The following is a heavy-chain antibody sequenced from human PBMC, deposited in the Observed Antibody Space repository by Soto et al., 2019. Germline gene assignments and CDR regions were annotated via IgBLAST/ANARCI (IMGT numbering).Heavy chain of an antibody. J-gene: IGHJ5*02. D-gene: IGHD1-1*01. CDR3: VHTSGWTHTT. V-gene: IGHV2-5*02. Sequence: QITLKESGPTLVKPTQTLTLSCTFSGFSLSSRAVGVSWIRQPPGKALEWLALIYWDDDNRYSPSLKNRLTITKDPSKNQVILTMINRDPVDTATYYCVHTSGWTHTTWGQGTLVTVSS. CDR1: GFSLSSRAVG. CDR2: IYWDDDN.